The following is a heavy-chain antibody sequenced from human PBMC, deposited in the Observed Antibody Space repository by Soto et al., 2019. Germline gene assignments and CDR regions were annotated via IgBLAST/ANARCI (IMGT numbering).Heavy chain of an antibody. CDR3: ARDRGYDAHDYYYNAMDV. Sequence: GGSLRLSCAASGFTFNKYSMNWVRQAPGKGLEWVSSITSKTGDQYYADSVKGRFIISRDNTKNSLSLQVTSLRDEDTAVYYCARDRGYDAHDYYYNAMDVWGQGTMVTVSS. V-gene: IGHV3-21*06. D-gene: IGHD2-15*01. J-gene: IGHJ6*02. CDR2: ITSKTGDQ. CDR1: GFTFNKYS.